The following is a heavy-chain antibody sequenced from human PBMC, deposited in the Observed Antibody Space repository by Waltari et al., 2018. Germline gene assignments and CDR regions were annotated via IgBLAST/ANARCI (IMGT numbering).Heavy chain of an antibody. CDR1: GGSFSGYY. J-gene: IGHJ5*02. D-gene: IGHD1-7*01. CDR2: INHSGST. CDR3: ARVRPAYNWNYGVGWFDP. V-gene: IGHV4-34*01. Sequence: QVQLQQWGAGLLKPSETLSLTCAVYGGSFSGYYWSWIRQPPGKGLEWIGEINHSGSTNYNPSLKSRVTISVDTSKNQFSLKLSSVTAADTAVYYCARVRPAYNWNYGVGWFDPWGQGTLVTVSS.